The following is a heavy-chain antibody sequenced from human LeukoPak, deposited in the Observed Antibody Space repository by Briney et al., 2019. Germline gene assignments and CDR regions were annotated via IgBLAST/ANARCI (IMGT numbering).Heavy chain of an antibody. CDR3: TGITMIVVGGGRDAFDI. CDR1: GFTVSSNE. J-gene: IGHJ3*02. Sequence: PGGSLRLSCAASGFTVSSNEMSWVRQAPGKGLEWVSSISGGSTYYADSRKGRFTISRDNSKNTLHLQMNSLRAEDTAVYYCTGITMIVVGGGRDAFDIWGQGTMVIVSS. V-gene: IGHV3-38-3*01. D-gene: IGHD3-22*01. CDR2: ISGGST.